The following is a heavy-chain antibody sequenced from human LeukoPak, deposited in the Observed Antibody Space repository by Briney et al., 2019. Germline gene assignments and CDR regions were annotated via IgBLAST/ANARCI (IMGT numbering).Heavy chain of an antibody. D-gene: IGHD6-13*01. J-gene: IGHJ4*02. CDR1: GFTFTNYA. CDR3: AKARSSWAGYFDS. CDR2: ITTAGGNT. V-gene: IGHV3-23*01. Sequence: PGGSLRLSCAASGFTFTNYAMNWVRQAPGKGLEWVSTITTAGGNTYYADSVKGRFTISRDNPNNILYLHMSSLRVEDTAIYYCAKARSSWAGYFDSWGPGTLVAVSS.